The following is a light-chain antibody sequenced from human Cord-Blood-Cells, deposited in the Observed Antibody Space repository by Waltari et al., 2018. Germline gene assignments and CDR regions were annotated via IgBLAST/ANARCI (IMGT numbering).Light chain of an antibody. Sequence: QSVLTQPPSVSGAPGQRVTISCTGSSSNIGAGYDVHWYQQLPGTAPKLPLCGNSNRPAGVPDVFSGSKSGTSASLAITGLQAEDEADYYCQSYDSSLSGSVFGGGTKLTVL. J-gene: IGLJ3*02. CDR3: QSYDSSLSGSV. CDR1: SSNIGAGYD. CDR2: GNS. V-gene: IGLV1-40*01.